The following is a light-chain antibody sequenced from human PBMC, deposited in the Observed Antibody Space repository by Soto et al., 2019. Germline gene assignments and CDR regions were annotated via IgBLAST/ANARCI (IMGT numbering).Light chain of an antibody. CDR2: WAS. CDR1: QSVLYNSDNKNY. V-gene: IGKV4-1*01. J-gene: IGKJ4*01. CDR3: QQYYTTLT. Sequence: DIVMTQSPDSLAVSLGERATINCKSSQSVLYNSDNKNYLAWYQQKPGQPPKLLIYWASTRDFGVPDRFSGSGSGAYFTLTISSQQAEDVAVYYCQQYYTTLTFGGGTKVEIK.